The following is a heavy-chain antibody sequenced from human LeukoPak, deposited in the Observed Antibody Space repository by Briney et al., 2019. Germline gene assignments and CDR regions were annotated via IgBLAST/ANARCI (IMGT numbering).Heavy chain of an antibody. Sequence: SQTLSLTCAISGDSVSSNSAARNWIRQSPSRGLEWLGRSYYRSKWYNDYAVSVKSRITINPDTSKNQFSLQLNSVTPEDTAVYYCARDVYSSSWYGGHPNWFDPWGQGTLVTVSS. D-gene: IGHD6-13*01. V-gene: IGHV6-1*01. J-gene: IGHJ5*02. CDR2: SYYRSKWYN. CDR3: ARDVYSSSWYGGHPNWFDP. CDR1: GDSVSSNSAA.